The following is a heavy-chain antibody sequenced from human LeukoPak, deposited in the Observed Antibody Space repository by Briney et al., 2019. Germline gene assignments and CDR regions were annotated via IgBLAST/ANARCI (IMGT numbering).Heavy chain of an antibody. Sequence: GGSLRLSCAASGFTFSSYAMSWARQAPGKGLEWVSAISGSGGSTYYADSVKGRFTISRDNSKNTLYLQMNSLRAEDTAVYYCAKAKRETRRSIVLMVYAPFDYWGQGTLVTVSS. CDR2: ISGSGGST. J-gene: IGHJ4*02. D-gene: IGHD2-8*01. CDR1: GFTFSSYA. CDR3: AKAKRETRRSIVLMVYAPFDY. V-gene: IGHV3-23*01.